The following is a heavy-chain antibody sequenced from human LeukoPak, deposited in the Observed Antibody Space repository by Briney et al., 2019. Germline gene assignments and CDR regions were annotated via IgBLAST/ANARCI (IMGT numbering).Heavy chain of an antibody. CDR2: IYYTGAT. D-gene: IGHD4-11*01. CDR1: GFTISDYY. Sequence: GGSLRLSCAGSGFTISDYYMSWVRQAPGKGLEWVSVIYYTGATYYADSVKDRFTISRDNSKNTVYLQMSSLRVDDTAIYFCARERQGTNSIHGMDGLDVWGQGTVVTVSS. V-gene: IGHV3-53*01. J-gene: IGHJ3*01. CDR3: ARERQGTNSIHGMDGLDV.